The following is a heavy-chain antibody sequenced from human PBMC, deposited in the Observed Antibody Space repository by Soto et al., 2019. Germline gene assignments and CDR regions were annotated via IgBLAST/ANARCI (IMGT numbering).Heavy chain of an antibody. CDR3: ERRGIAASGRGWFDP. J-gene: IGHJ5*02. CDR1: GGSISSGGYY. Sequence: SETLSLTCTVSGGSISSGGYYWSWIRQHPGKGLEWIGYIYYSGSTYYNPSLKSRGAISVDTSKNQFSLKLSSVTAADTAAYYSERRGIAASGRGWFDPWGQVTVVTISS. CDR2: IYYSGST. D-gene: IGHD6-13*01. V-gene: IGHV4-31*03.